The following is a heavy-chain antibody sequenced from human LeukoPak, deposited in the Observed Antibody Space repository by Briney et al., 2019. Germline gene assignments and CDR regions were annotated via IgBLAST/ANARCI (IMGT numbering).Heavy chain of an antibody. CDR2: IYYSGST. D-gene: IGHD3-22*01. Sequence: SETLSLTCTVSGGAIGSSSYYWGWIRQPPGKGLEWIGSIYYSGSTYYNPSLKSRVTISVDTSKKQFSLKLSSVTAADKAVYYCARHFYDSSGTDYWGQGTLVTVS. V-gene: IGHV4-39*01. CDR1: GGAIGSSSYY. J-gene: IGHJ4*02. CDR3: ARHFYDSSGTDY.